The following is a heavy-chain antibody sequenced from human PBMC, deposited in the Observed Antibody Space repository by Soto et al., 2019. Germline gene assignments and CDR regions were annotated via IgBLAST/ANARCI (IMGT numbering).Heavy chain of an antibody. CDR3: VRDEISSAGLDP. CDR2: ISTHNGNT. CDR1: GYTFIRYG. Sequence: ASVKVSCKASGYTFIRYGISWVRQAPGQGLEWMGWISTHNGNTYYAQNFQGRVTMTSDTPTSTAYMELRSLRSDDTAFYSCVRDEISSAGLDPWGQGTLVTVSS. J-gene: IGHJ5*02. V-gene: IGHV1-18*01.